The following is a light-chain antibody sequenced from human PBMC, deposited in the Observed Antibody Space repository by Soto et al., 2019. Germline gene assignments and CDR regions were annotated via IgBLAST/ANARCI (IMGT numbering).Light chain of an antibody. CDR2: GAS. V-gene: IGKV3-20*01. CDR1: QSVSSSY. Sequence: EIVLTQSPGTLSLSPGERATLSCRASQSVSSSYLAWYQHKPGQAPRLLIYGASSRATGIPARFSGSGSGTNFTLTISRLEPEDLAVYYCQKYCSSPHTFGQGTMLEIK. CDR3: QKYCSSPHT. J-gene: IGKJ2*01.